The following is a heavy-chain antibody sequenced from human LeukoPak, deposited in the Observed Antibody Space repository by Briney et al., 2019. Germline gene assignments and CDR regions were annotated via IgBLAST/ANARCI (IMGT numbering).Heavy chain of an antibody. CDR1: GGSISSYY. CDR2: IYYSGST. V-gene: IGHV4-59*01. Sequence: PSETLSLTCTVSGGSISSYYWSWIRQPPGKGLEWIGYIYYSGSTNYNPSLKSRVTISVDTSKNQFSLKLSSVTAADTAVYYCARGTVDTAMYCDYLGQGTLVTVFS. J-gene: IGHJ4*02. CDR3: ARGTVDTAMYCDY. D-gene: IGHD5-18*01.